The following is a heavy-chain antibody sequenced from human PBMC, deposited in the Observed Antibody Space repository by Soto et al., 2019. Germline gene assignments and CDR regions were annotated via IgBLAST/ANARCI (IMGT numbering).Heavy chain of an antibody. Sequence: QVQLQESGPGLVKLSETLSLTCTVSGGSIDSYYWSWIRQPPGKGLEWIGYIFYNGKTNYSPSLKRRVTISVDTSKNQFSLKLSSVTAADTAVYYCAGGGRISGGNWFDPWGQGTLVTVSS. V-gene: IGHV4-59*01. CDR2: IFYNGKT. CDR3: AGGGRISGGNWFDP. J-gene: IGHJ5*02. CDR1: GGSIDSYY. D-gene: IGHD3-10*01.